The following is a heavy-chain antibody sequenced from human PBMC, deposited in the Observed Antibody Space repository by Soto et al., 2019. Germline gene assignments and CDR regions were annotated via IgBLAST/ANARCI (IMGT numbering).Heavy chain of an antibody. J-gene: IGHJ6*02. CDR2: IDPSDSYT. Sequence: GEPLKSSGKGSGWSVTSYWISWVRQMPGKGLEWMGRIDPSDSYTNYSPSFQGHVTISADKSISTAYLQWSSLKASDTAMYYCARFGYCTNGVCLPQYGMEVWVQGTTVTVSS. D-gene: IGHD2-8*01. V-gene: IGHV5-10-1*01. CDR3: ARFGYCTNGVCLPQYGMEV. CDR1: GWSVTSYW.